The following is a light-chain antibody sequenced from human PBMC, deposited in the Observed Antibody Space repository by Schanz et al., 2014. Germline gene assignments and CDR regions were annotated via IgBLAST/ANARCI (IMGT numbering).Light chain of an antibody. CDR1: SGDIGFYNY. V-gene: IGLV2-8*01. CDR3: CSYAGSSTWV. J-gene: IGLJ3*02. CDR2: EVT. Sequence: QSALTQPPSASGSPGQSVTFSCTGTSGDIGFYNYVSWFQQHPGKAPKLMIYEVTKRPSGVPDRFSGSKSGNTASLTVSGLQAEDEADYYCCSYAGSSTWVFGGGTKLTVL.